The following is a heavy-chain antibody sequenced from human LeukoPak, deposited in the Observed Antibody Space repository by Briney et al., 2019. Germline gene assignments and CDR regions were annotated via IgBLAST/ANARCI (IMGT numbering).Heavy chain of an antibody. J-gene: IGHJ4*02. CDR1: GFTFSDYY. CDR3: ARVIAAAGVTYYFDY. D-gene: IGHD6-13*01. CDR2: ISSSSSYT. V-gene: IGHV3-11*06. Sequence: GGSLRLSCAASGFTFSDYYMSWIRQAPGKGLEWVSYISSSSSYTNYADSVKGRFTISRDNAKNSLYLQMNSLRAEDTAVYYCARVIAAAGVTYYFDYWGQGTLVTVSS.